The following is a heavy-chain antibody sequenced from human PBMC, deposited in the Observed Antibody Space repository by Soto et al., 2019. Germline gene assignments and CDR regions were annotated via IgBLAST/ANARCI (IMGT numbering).Heavy chain of an antibody. Sequence: SDTLSLTCTVSGGSLSSSSYYWGWIRQPPGKGLEWIGSIYYSGSTYYNPSLKSRVTISVDTSKNQFSLKLSSVTAADTAVYYCARLPNLRGVSYYYYGMDVWRQGTTVTVSS. CDR2: IYYSGST. D-gene: IGHD3-10*01. J-gene: IGHJ6*02. CDR1: GGSLSSSSYY. V-gene: IGHV4-39*01. CDR3: ARLPNLRGVSYYYYGMDV.